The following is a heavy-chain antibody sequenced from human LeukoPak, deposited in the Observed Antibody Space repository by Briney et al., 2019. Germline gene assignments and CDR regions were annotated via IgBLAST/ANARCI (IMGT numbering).Heavy chain of an antibody. J-gene: IGHJ4*02. V-gene: IGHV3-33*01. Sequence: GGSLRLSCATSGFTFWKYGMHWVRQAPGKGLEWVANAWNDGRTTHHADSVKGRFSISRDNSKNALYLQMNSLRAEDTAVYYCATDGSERDIDNWGRGTLVTVSA. CDR2: AWNDGRTT. CDR1: GFTFWKYG. D-gene: IGHD1-26*01. CDR3: ATDGSERDIDN.